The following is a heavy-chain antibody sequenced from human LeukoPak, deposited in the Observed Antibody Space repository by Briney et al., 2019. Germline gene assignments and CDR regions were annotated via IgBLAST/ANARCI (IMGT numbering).Heavy chain of an antibody. CDR2: INHSGST. J-gene: IGHJ4*02. CDR1: GGSFSGYY. Sequence: SETLSLTCAVYGGSFSGYYWSWIRQPPGKGLEWIGEINHSGSTNYNPSLKSRVTISVDTSKNQFSLKLSSVTAADTAVYYCARRRRDGYSRRTQPFDYWGQGTLVTVSS. D-gene: IGHD5-24*01. CDR3: ARRRRDGYSRRTQPFDY. V-gene: IGHV4-34*01.